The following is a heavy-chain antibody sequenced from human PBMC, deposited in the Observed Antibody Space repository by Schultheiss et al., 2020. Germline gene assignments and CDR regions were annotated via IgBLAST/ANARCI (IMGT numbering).Heavy chain of an antibody. D-gene: IGHD3-22*01. CDR2: INWNGGST. V-gene: IGHV3-20*01. J-gene: IGHJ4*02. CDR1: GFTVSTNY. CDR3: ARRGYYYDSSGYYHLFDY. Sequence: GGSLRLSCAASGFTVSTNYMSWVRQAPGKGLEWVSGINWNGGSTGYADSVKGRFTISRDNAKNSLYLQMNSLRAEDTALYHCARRGYYYDSSGYYHLFDYWGQRTLVTVSS.